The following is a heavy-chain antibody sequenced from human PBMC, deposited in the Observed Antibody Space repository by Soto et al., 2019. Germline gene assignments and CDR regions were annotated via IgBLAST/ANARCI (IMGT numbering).Heavy chain of an antibody. CDR1: GGTFSSYA. V-gene: IGHV1-69*12. CDR2: IIHIFGTA. CDR3: AKNPENYYYGMDV. J-gene: IGHJ6*02. Sequence: QVQLVQSGAEVKKPGSSVKVSCKASGGTFSSYAISWVRQAPGQGLEWMGGIIHIFGTADYAQKFQGRVTITADESTSTASVELSILRSEYTAVYYCAKNPENYYYGMDVWGQGTTVTVSS.